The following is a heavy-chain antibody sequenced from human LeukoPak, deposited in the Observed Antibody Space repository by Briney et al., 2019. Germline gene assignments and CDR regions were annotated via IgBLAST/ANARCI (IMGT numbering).Heavy chain of an antibody. D-gene: IGHD2-15*01. J-gene: IGHJ6*02. CDR3: ARDQVAADRGPYCYYGMDV. CDR1: GGSISSGSYY. Sequence: SETLSLTCTVSGGSISSGSYYWSWIRQPAGKGLEWIGYIYYSGSTNYNPSLKSRVTISVDTSKNQFSLKLSSVTAADTAVYYCARDQVAADRGPYCYYGMDVWGQGTTVTVSS. V-gene: IGHV4-61*10. CDR2: IYYSGST.